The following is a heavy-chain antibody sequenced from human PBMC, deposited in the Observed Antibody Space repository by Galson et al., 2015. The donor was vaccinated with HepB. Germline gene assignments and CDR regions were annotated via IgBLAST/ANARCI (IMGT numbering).Heavy chain of an antibody. CDR1: GFTFSSYW. Sequence: SLRLSCAASGFTFSSYWMSWVRQAPGKGLEWVANIKQDGSEKYYVDSVKGRFTISRDNAKNSLYLQMNSLRAEDTAVYYCARLRLNYYDSSGPRGYFDYWGQGTLVTVSS. V-gene: IGHV3-7*03. D-gene: IGHD3-22*01. CDR3: ARLRLNYYDSSGPRGYFDY. J-gene: IGHJ4*02. CDR2: IKQDGSEK.